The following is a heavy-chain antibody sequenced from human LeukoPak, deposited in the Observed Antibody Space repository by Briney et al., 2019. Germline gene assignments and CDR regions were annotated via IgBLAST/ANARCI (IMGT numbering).Heavy chain of an antibody. V-gene: IGHV3-21*01. J-gene: IGHJ4*02. Sequence: GGSLRLSCAASGFTFSSYSMNWVRQAPGKGLEWVSSIGSSSSYIYYADSVKGRFTISRDNAKNSLYLQINTLRTVDTAVYYCARGDYDSSGYPTPDLFDYWGQGTLVTVSS. CDR2: IGSSSSYI. D-gene: IGHD3-22*01. CDR1: GFTFSSYS. CDR3: ARGDYDSSGYPTPDLFDY.